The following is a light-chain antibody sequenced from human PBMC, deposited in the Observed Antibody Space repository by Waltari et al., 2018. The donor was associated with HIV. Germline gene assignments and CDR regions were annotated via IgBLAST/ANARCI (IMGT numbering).Light chain of an antibody. CDR3: QHMGT. Sequence: DIQVTQSPISLSASVGDRVTITCRTSQNIRTYLNCYQQKPGKAPKLLIYGEFNVQSGVTSRFTGSGSGTDFTLTISNLQPEDFASYYCQHMGTFGRGTKVEIK. J-gene: IGKJ1*01. CDR2: GEF. CDR1: QNIRTY. V-gene: IGKV1-39*01.